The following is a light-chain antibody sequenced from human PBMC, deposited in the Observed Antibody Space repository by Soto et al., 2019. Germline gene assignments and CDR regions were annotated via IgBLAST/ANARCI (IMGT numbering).Light chain of an antibody. Sequence: QSVLTQPPSASGSPGQSVTISCTGSSSDVGGYNYVSWYQQHPGKAPKLMIYDVSKRPSGVPDRFSGSKSGNTASLTVSGLQAEDEADYYCSSYAGSKIVVFGGGTKVTVL. CDR3: SSYAGSKIVV. CDR2: DVS. CDR1: SSDVGGYNY. J-gene: IGLJ2*01. V-gene: IGLV2-8*01.